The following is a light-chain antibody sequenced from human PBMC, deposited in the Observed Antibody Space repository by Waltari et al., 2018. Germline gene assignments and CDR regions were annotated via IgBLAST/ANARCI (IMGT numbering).Light chain of an antibody. Sequence: SYDLTQAPSVSVSPGQTARITCGGDNLGSKSVNWYQQKPPQAPVVVIYYDSYRPSGIPERFSGFKSGNTATLTVSGVEAGDEADYYCQVWDSSRDHDVFGGGTKLTVL. V-gene: IGLV3-21*01. CDR1: NLGSKS. CDR3: QVWDSSRDHDV. CDR2: YDS. J-gene: IGLJ6*01.